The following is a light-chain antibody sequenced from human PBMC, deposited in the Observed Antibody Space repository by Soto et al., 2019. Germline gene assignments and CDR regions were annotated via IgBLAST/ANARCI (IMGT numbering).Light chain of an antibody. CDR2: RAS. V-gene: IGKV3-15*01. J-gene: IGKJ1*01. Sequence: IVMTQSPATLSVSPGERVTLSCRASQNIDINLVWYQQKPGQAPRLLIFRASTRATGIPARFSGSGSGTEFTLTISSLQSEDFAVYFCQQYGSSPWTFGQGTKVEIK. CDR1: QNIDIN. CDR3: QQYGSSPWT.